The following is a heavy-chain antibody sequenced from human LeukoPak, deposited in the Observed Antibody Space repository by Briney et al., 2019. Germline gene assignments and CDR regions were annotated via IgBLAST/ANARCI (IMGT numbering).Heavy chain of an antibody. Sequence: GGSLRLSCAASGFPFNNDWMHWVRQAPGKGLVWVSSINTDGRTTRYAASVQGRFTISRDNAKNTLYLQMNSLRDDDTAVYYCARAGDSGWYAAGWFDPWGQGTLVTVSS. J-gene: IGHJ5*02. CDR3: ARAGDSGWYAAGWFDP. CDR2: INTDGRTT. D-gene: IGHD6-19*01. V-gene: IGHV3-74*01. CDR1: GFPFNNDW.